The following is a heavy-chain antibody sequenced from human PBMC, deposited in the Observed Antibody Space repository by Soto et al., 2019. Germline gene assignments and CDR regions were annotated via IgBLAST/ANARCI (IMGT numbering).Heavy chain of an antibody. CDR3: GLEPVTNQPYYWMVG. CDR2: INPNSGNT. D-gene: IGHD3-10*01. CDR1: GYTFTSYD. J-gene: IGHJ6*02. Sequence: ASVKGSCPTSGYTFTSYDINWVRQATGQGLEWMGWINPNSGNTGSAQKFQGRVTMTRNTSISTAYMEMSSLRSEDTAVYYCGLEPVTNQPYYWMVGWGEGHTVT. V-gene: IGHV1-8*01.